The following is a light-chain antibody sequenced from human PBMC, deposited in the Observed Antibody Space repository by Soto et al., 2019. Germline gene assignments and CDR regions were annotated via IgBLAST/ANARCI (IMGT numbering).Light chain of an antibody. CDR3: SSYAGSNNFV. V-gene: IGLV2-8*01. J-gene: IGLJ2*01. Sequence: QSALTQPPSSSGSPVQSVTISCTGTSSDVGGYNYVSWYQQHPGKAPKLMIYEVSKRPSGVPDRFSGSKSGNTASLTVSGLQAEDEADYYCSSYAGSNNFVFGGGTKLTVL. CDR2: EVS. CDR1: SSDVGGYNY.